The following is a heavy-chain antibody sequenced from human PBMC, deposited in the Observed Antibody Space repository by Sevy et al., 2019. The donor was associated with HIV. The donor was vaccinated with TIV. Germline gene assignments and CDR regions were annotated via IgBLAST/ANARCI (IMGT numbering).Heavy chain of an antibody. D-gene: IGHD3-10*01. Sequence: GGSLRLSCAASGFTFSTNSMNWVLQAPGKGLEWVSSISSSSNYIYYADSLKGRFTISRDNAKNSLYLQMNSLRADDTAVYYCARDGARITMVQGVMAYYHGMDVWGQGTTVTVSS. CDR1: GFTFSTNS. CDR2: ISSSSNYI. V-gene: IGHV3-21*01. CDR3: ARDGARITMVQGVMAYYHGMDV. J-gene: IGHJ6*02.